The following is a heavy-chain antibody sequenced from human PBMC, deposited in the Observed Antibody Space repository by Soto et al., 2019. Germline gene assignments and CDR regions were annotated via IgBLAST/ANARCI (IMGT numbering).Heavy chain of an antibody. J-gene: IGHJ4*02. D-gene: IGHD6-13*01. CDR1: GFNFNQFA. V-gene: IGHV3-23*01. CDR2: ISGGGGST. Sequence: EVQLLESGGGLVQPGGSLRLSCEASGFNFNQFAMSWVRQAPGKGLDWVSAISGGGGSTFFADSVRGRFSISRDNSRNTLYLHMDDLRVEDTAIYRCAKDLRYSGSWYSLGSWGQGTLVTVSS. CDR3: AKDLRYSGSWYSLGS.